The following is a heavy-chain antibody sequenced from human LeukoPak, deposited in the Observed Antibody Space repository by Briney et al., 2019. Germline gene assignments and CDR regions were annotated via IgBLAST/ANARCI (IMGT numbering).Heavy chain of an antibody. J-gene: IGHJ4*02. CDR2: INPSGGST. Sequence: ASVKVSCKASGYTFTSYYMHWVRQAPGQGLEWMGIINPSGGSTSYAQKFQGRVTMTRDMSTSTVYMELSSLRSEDTAVYYCARDQYSSSPGSLIDYWGQGTLVTVSS. D-gene: IGHD6-13*01. V-gene: IGHV1-46*01. CDR1: GYTFTSYY. CDR3: ARDQYSSSPGSLIDY.